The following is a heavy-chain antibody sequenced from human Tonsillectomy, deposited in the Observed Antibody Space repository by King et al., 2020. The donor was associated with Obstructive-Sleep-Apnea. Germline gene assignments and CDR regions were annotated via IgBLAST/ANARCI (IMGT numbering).Heavy chain of an antibody. V-gene: IGHV3-7*03. J-gene: IGHJ2*01. CDR2: IKQDGSEK. CDR3: ARTKRYCRSTSCYFRWYFDL. D-gene: IGHD2-2*01. Sequence: VQLVESGGGLVQPGGSLRLSCAASGFTFSSYWMSWVRQAPGKGLEWVANIKQDGSEKYYVDSVKGRFTISRDNAKNSLYLQMNSLRAEDTAVYYCARTKRYCRSTSCYFRWYFDLWGRGTLVTVSS. CDR1: GFTFSSYW.